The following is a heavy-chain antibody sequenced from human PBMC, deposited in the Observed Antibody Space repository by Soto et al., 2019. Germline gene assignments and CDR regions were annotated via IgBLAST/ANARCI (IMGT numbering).Heavy chain of an antibody. CDR1: GDSISSSNW. CDR3: ARVSGRFGEGSYYFDY. Sequence: VQMKESGPGLVKPSGTLALTCAVSGDSISSSNWWSWVRQPPGKGLEWIGQIHHSGSMYFNPSLRGRGTISVDKSKNQFSLKLSSVTAADTAVYYCARVSGRFGEGSYYFDYWGQGTLVTVSS. V-gene: IGHV4-4*02. J-gene: IGHJ4*02. D-gene: IGHD3-10*01. CDR2: IHHSGSM.